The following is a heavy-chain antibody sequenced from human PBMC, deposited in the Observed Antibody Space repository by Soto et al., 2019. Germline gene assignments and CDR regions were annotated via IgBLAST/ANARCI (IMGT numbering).Heavy chain of an antibody. CDR1: GYPFTSRW. V-gene: IGHV5-51*01. D-gene: IGHD2-15*01. CDR3: AHGYHYFDS. J-gene: IGHJ4*02. CDR2: IYPGDSDT. Sequence: GESLPISWLGAGYPFTSRWIGWVRQMPGKGLEWMGIIYPGDSDTRYSPSFQGQVTISVDKSINTAYLQWSSLRASDTATYYCAHGYHYFDSWGQGPLVTVSS.